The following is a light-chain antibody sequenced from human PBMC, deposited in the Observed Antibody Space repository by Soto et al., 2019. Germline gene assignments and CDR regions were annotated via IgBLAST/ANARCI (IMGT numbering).Light chain of an antibody. J-gene: IGKJ5*01. Sequence: VLTQSPLSLPVTPGEPASISCRSSRNLLHSNGYYYLDWYLQKPGQSPRRLIYKVSNRDSGVPARFSGSGSGTDFALKISRVEAEDVGVYYCMQGTHWPITFGQGTRLEIK. CDR2: KVS. CDR1: RNLLHSNGYYY. CDR3: MQGTHWPIT. V-gene: IGKV2-30*02.